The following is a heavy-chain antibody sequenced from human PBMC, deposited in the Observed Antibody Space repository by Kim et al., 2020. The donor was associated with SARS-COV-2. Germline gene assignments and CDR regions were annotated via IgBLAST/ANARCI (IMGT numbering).Heavy chain of an antibody. CDR2: INTDTGNP. D-gene: IGHD2-15*01. CDR3: ARAGTGYCSSGSCSFDY. CDR1: GYTFTSYA. J-gene: IGHJ4*02. Sequence: ASVKVPCKASGYTFTSYALIWVRQAPGQGLEWMGWINTDTGNPTYAQGFTGRFVFSLDTSISTAYVQISSLKAEDTAVYYCARAGTGYCSSGSCSFDYWGPGTLVTVSS. V-gene: IGHV7-4-1*02.